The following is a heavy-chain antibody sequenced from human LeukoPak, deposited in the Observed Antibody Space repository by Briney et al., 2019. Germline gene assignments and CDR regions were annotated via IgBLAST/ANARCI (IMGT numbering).Heavy chain of an antibody. Sequence: SETLSLTCTVSGGSISSYYWSWIRQPPGKGLEWIGYIYYSGSTNYNPSLKSRVTMSVDTSKNQFSLKLSSVTAADTAVYYCARDPGVNYGMDVWGQGTTVTVSS. CDR3: ARDPGVNYGMDV. CDR1: GGSISSYY. J-gene: IGHJ6*02. CDR2: IYYSGST. D-gene: IGHD7-27*01. V-gene: IGHV4-59*01.